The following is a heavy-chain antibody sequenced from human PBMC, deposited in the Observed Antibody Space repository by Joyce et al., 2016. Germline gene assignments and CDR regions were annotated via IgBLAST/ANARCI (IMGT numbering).Heavy chain of an antibody. CDR1: GIIFSNKE. Sequence: EVQLVESGGGLVQPGGSLRLSCAASGIIFSNKEMNWVRQAPGKGLECVAASNCDNSRIHYADSVRGRFTISRDNARNSLYLEMYYLRVDDTAIYYCTTPSCANWGQGSLVTVSS. V-gene: IGHV3-48*03. CDR2: SNCDNSRI. J-gene: IGHJ4*02. D-gene: IGHD2-2*01. CDR3: TTPSCAN.